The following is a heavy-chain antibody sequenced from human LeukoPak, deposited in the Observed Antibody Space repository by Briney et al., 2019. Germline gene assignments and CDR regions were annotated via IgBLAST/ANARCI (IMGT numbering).Heavy chain of an antibody. D-gene: IGHD2-8*01. J-gene: IGHJ2*01. V-gene: IGHV3-64*01. CDR2: ISSNGIDT. Sequence: PGGSLRLSCVVSGFPLSRHGMHWVRQAPGKGLEDVSAISSNGIDTFYANSVKGRFTVSRDDSKNTVYLQMGGLRAEDMAVYYCVKWTNYYFALWGRGTLVTVSS. CDR3: VKWTNYYFAL. CDR1: GFPLSRHG.